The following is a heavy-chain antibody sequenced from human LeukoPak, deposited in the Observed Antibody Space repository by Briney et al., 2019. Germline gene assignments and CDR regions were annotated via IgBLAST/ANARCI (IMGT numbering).Heavy chain of an antibody. D-gene: IGHD2-8*01. J-gene: IGHJ4*02. CDR3: ARDGCTNGVCYIGY. CDR1: GYTFTSYD. V-gene: IGHV1-69*05. Sequence: SVKVSCKASGYTFTSYDINWVRQAPGQGLEWMGGIIPIFGTANYAQKFQGRVTITTDESTSTAYMELSSLRSEDTAVYYCARDGCTNGVCYIGYWGQGTLVTVSS. CDR2: IIPIFGTA.